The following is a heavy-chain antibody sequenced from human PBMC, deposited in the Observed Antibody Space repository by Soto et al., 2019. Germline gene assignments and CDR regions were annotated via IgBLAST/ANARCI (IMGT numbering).Heavy chain of an antibody. CDR2: IWHDGMNK. V-gene: IGHV3-33*01. D-gene: IGHD1-1*01. J-gene: IGHJ4*02. CDR1: GFTFSTYG. CDR3: ARDRGSDDPIDY. Sequence: QVQLVESGGGVVQPEGSLTLSCAASGFTFSTYGMHWVLQAPGKGLEWVAVIWHDGMNKYYADSVRGRFTISRDNSKNTLYLQMNGLRAEDTAVYYGARDRGSDDPIDYWGQGTLVTVSS.